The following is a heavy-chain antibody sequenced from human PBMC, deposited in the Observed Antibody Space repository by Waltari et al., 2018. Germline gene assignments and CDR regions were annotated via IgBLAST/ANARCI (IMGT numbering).Heavy chain of an antibody. V-gene: IGHV1-2*06. J-gene: IGHJ4*02. CDR3: ARARGYSYGYSDY. CDR1: GYTFTGYY. D-gene: IGHD5-18*01. Sequence: QVQLVQSGAEGKKPGASVKVSCKASGYTFTGYYMHWLRQAPGQGLEWMGRINPNSGGTNYEQKFQGRVTMTRDTSISTAYMELSRLRSDDTAVYYCARARGYSYGYSDYWGQGTLVTVSS. CDR2: INPNSGGT.